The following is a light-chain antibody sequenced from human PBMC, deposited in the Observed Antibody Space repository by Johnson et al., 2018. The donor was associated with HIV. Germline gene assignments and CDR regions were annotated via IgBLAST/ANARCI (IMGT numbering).Light chain of an antibody. J-gene: IGLJ1*01. Sequence: QSVLTQSHSVSAAPGQKVTISCSGSSSNIGDNYVSWYQQLPGTAPKLLIYENNKRPSGIPDRFSGSKSGPSATLGITGLQTGDEADYYCGTWDNSLSTGGVFGTGTKVTVL. CDR2: ENN. CDR1: SSNIGDNY. V-gene: IGLV1-51*02. CDR3: GTWDNSLSTGGV.